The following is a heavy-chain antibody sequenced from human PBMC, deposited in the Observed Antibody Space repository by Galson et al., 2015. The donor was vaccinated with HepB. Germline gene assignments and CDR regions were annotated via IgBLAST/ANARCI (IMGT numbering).Heavy chain of an antibody. CDR1: GYTFTSYA. J-gene: IGHJ6*02. V-gene: IGHV1-3*04. CDR2: INTGNGNT. D-gene: IGHD4-17*01. Sequence: SVKVSCKASGYTFTSYAMHWVRQAPGQRLEWMGWINTGNGNTKYSRKFQGRVTITRDTSASTAYMELSSLRSEDTAVYYCARGGYGDYYYYGMDVWGQGTTVTVSS. CDR3: ARGGYGDYYYYGMDV.